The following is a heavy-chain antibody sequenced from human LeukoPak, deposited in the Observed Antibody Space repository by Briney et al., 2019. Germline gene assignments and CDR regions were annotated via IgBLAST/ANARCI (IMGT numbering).Heavy chain of an antibody. V-gene: IGHV3-23*01. CDR3: AKDGVLLSLANWFDP. Sequence: GGSLRLSCAASGFTFSSYAMSWVRQAPGKGLEWVSAISGSGGSTYYADSVKGRFTISRDNSKNTLYLQMNSLRAEDTAVYYCAKDGVLLSLANWFDPWGQGTLVTVSS. CDR1: GFTFSSYA. CDR2: ISGSGGST. J-gene: IGHJ5*02. D-gene: IGHD3-10*01.